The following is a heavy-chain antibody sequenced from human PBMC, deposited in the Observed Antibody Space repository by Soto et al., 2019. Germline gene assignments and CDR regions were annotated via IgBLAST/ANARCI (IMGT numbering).Heavy chain of an antibody. CDR2: INHSGST. D-gene: IGHD3-22*01. CDR3: ARGRHYYDSSGYYYYYYGMDV. CDR1: GGSFSGYY. Sequence: QVQLQQWGAGLLKPSETLSLTCAVYGGSFSGYYWSWIRQPPGKGLEWIGEINHSGSTNYNPSLKSRVTISVDTSKNPFSLKLSSVTAAHTAVYYCARGRHYYDSSGYYYYYYGMDVWGQGTTVTVSS. J-gene: IGHJ6*02. V-gene: IGHV4-34*01.